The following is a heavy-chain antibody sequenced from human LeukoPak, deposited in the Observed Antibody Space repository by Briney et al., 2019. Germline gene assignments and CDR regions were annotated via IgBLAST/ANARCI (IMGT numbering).Heavy chain of an antibody. CDR1: GGSISSGGYY. J-gene: IGHJ4*02. D-gene: IGHD6-13*01. V-gene: IGHV4-31*03. Sequence: SETLSLTCTVSGGSISSGGYYWSWIRQHPGKGLEWIGYIYYSGSTYYNPSLKSRVTISVDTSKKQFSLKLSSVTAADTAVYYCARGYSSSWFDYWGQGTLVTVSS. CDR3: ARGYSSSWFDY. CDR2: IYYSGST.